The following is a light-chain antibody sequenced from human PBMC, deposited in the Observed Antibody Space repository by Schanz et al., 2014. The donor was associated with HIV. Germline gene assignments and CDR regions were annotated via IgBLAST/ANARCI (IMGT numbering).Light chain of an antibody. CDR3: CSYVPGGTYV. CDR2: EVS. Sequence: QSVLTQPTSVSGSPGQSITISCTGASMAFSSSNFVSWYQQHPGKAPKIMIYEVSKRPSGVPDRFSGSKSGNTASLTISGLQAEDDADYYCCSYVPGGTYVFGTGTKLTVL. CDR1: SMAFSSSNF. V-gene: IGLV2-23*02. J-gene: IGLJ1*01.